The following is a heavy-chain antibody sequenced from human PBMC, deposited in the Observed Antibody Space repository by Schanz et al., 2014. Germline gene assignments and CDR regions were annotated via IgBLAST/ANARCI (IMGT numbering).Heavy chain of an antibody. CDR1: GFTFSGFW. CDR2: IKKDGSEK. D-gene: IGHD3-22*01. CDR3: ARPPHDSSGYYPFDY. Sequence: EVQLVESGGGWVQPGGSLRLSCAASGFTFSGFWMTWVRQAPGKGLEWVANIKKDGSEKNYLDSVKGRFTISRDNAKNSLFLQMNSLRAEDTAVYYCARPPHDSSGYYPFDYWGQGTLVTVSS. V-gene: IGHV3-7*01. J-gene: IGHJ4*02.